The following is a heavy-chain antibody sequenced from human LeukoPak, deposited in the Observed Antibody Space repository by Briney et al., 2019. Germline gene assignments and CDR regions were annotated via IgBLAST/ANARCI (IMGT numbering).Heavy chain of an antibody. V-gene: IGHV4-39*07. CDR2: IYYSGST. Sequence: SETLSLTCTVSGGSISSNSYYWGWIRQPPGKGLKWIGRIYYSGSTYYNPSLKSRVTISVDTSKNQFSLKLTSVTAADTAVYYCARAIEVGAMTPFDYWGQGTLVTVSS. CDR1: GGSISSNSYY. D-gene: IGHD1-26*01. J-gene: IGHJ4*02. CDR3: ARAIEVGAMTPFDY.